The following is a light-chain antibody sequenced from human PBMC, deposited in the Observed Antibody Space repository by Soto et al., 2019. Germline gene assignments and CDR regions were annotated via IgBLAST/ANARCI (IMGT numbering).Light chain of an antibody. Sequence: EIVLTQSPATLSLSPGERATLSCRASQSVSSYLAWYQKKPGQAPRLLIYDASNRATGIPARFSGSGSGTDFTLTISSLEPEDFAVYYCQQRSNWKWTFGQGTKVDI. V-gene: IGKV3-11*01. CDR2: DAS. CDR3: QQRSNWKWT. J-gene: IGKJ1*01. CDR1: QSVSSY.